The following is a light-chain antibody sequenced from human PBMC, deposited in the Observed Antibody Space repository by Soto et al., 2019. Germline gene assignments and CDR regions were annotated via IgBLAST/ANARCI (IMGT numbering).Light chain of an antibody. Sequence: EIVMTQSPATLSVSPGERATLSCRASQSISSNLAWYQQKPGQAPRLLMYDASTRATGIPARFSGSGSGTDFTLTISRLEPEDFAVYYCQQYDTSPVTFGQGTKLEI. CDR3: QQYDTSPVT. CDR1: QSISSN. J-gene: IGKJ2*01. CDR2: DAS. V-gene: IGKV3-15*01.